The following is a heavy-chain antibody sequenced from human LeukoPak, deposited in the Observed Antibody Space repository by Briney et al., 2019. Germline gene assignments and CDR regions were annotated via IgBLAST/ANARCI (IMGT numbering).Heavy chain of an antibody. CDR3: ARDLRIFQDDSSSGYWWGTTGPREHFDY. D-gene: IGHD3-3*01. CDR2: ISAYNGNT. J-gene: IGHJ4*02. Sequence: ASVKVSCKASGYTFSRYGINWARQAPGQGREWMGWISAYNGNTNYAQNFQGRVTMTTDTSTSTSYTEMRSLRSDDTAVYYCARDLRIFQDDSSSGYWWGTTGPREHFDYWGQGTLVTVSS. V-gene: IGHV1-18*01. CDR1: GYTFSRYG.